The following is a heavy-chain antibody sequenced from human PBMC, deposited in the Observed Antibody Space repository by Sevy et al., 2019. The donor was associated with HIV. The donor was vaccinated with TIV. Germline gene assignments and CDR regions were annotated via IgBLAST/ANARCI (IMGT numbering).Heavy chain of an antibody. CDR3: ARGMSAYLLANGMDV. Sequence: ASVKVSCKAYGYTFSDYYMHWVRQAPGRGLEWMGWINPNRGGTNYAHKFQGRVTMTRATSIGTAYMELSSLRSDDTAIYYCARGMSAYLLANGMDVWGQGTTVTVSS. J-gene: IGHJ6*02. D-gene: IGHD3-3*01. V-gene: IGHV1-2*07. CDR1: GYTFSDYY. CDR2: INPNRGGT.